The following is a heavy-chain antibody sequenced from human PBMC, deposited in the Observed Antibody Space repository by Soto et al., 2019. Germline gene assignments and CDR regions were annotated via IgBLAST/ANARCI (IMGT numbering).Heavy chain of an antibody. CDR1: GGSISSSSYY. CDR2: IYYSGST. V-gene: IGHV4-39*01. D-gene: IGHD2-15*01. CDR3: ARHTPAISISDH. J-gene: IGHJ4*02. Sequence: QLQLQESGPGLVKPSETLSLTCTVSGGSISSSSYYWGWIRQPPGKGLEWIGSIYYSGSTYYNPYRKKRGTLTVDTSKNQFSLKLSSVTAADTAVYYCARHTPAISISDHWGQGTLVTVSS.